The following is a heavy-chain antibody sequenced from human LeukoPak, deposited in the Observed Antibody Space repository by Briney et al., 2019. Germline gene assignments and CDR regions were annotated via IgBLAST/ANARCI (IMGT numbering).Heavy chain of an antibody. J-gene: IGHJ4*02. D-gene: IGHD6-19*01. CDR1: GGSISSSNW. CDR2: IYHSGST. V-gene: IGHV4-4*02. CDR3: TAQGGWYIDY. Sequence: SETLSLTCAVSGGSISSSNWWSWVRQPPGKGLEWIGEIYHSGSTNYNPSLKSRVTISVDKSKNQFSLKLNSMTAADTAVYYCTAQGGWYIDYWGQGTLVTVSS.